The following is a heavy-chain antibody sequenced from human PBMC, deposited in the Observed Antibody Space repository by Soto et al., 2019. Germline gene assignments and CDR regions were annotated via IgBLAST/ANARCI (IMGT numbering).Heavy chain of an antibody. CDR2: IYWDDDK. CDR1: GFSLRTRGVG. J-gene: IGHJ4*02. D-gene: IGHD6-19*01. CDR3: AHRGYSSGWFDY. V-gene: IGHV2-5*02. Sequence: SGPTLVNPTQTLTLTCTFSGFSLRTRGVGAAWIRQRPGEALEWLALIYWDDDKRYIPSLKNRLTLTKDTSKNQVVLAMTNMDPVDTATYYCAHRGYSSGWFDYWGQGILVTVSS.